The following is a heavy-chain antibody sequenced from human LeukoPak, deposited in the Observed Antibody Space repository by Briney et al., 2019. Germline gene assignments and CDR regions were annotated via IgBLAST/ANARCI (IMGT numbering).Heavy chain of an antibody. V-gene: IGHV3-21*01. J-gene: IGHJ3*02. D-gene: IGHD1-26*01. CDR3: ARESGGDLGEAFDI. CDR1: GFTFRTYA. Sequence: PGGSLRLSCAASGFTFRTYAMNWVRQAPGEGLEWVSSIGGSSTSLYYADSLKGRFTISRDNAKNSLYLQLNSLRAEDTAVYYCARESGGDLGEAFDIWGQGIMVTVSS. CDR2: IGGSSTSL.